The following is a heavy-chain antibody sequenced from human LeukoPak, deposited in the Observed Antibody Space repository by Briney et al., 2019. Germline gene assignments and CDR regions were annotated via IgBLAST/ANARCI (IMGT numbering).Heavy chain of an antibody. CDR3: ARDSGIAVAAE. CDR2: ISSSSSYI. Sequence: GGSLRLSCAASGFTFSSYSMNWVRQAPGKGLEWVSSISSSSSYIYYADSVKGRFTISRDNAKNSLYLQMNSLRAEDTAVYCCARDSGIAVAAEWGQGTLVTVSS. J-gene: IGHJ4*02. D-gene: IGHD6-19*01. CDR1: GFTFSSYS. V-gene: IGHV3-21*01.